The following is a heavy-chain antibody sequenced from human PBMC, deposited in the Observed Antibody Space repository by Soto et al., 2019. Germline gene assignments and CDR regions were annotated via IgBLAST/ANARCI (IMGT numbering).Heavy chain of an antibody. CDR3: AKDLGDYVQLGYFQH. J-gene: IGHJ1*01. Sequence: GGSLRLSCAASGFTFSSYGMHWVRQAPGKGLEWVAVISYDGSNKYYADSVKGRFTISRDNSKNTLYLQMNSLRAEDTAVYYCAKDLGDYVQLGYFQHWGQGTLVTVSS. V-gene: IGHV3-30*18. CDR1: GFTFSSYG. CDR2: ISYDGSNK. D-gene: IGHD4-17*01.